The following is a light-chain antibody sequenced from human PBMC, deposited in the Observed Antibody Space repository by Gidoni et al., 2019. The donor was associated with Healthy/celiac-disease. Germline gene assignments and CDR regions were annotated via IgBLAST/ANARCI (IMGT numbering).Light chain of an antibody. Sequence: AIRMTQSPSSFSASTGDRVTITCRASQRISSYLACYQQKPGKAPKLLIYAAYTLQSGVPSRFSGSGSGTDFTLTISCLQSEDFATYYCQQYYSYPRTFGQGTKVEIK. CDR3: QQYYSYPRT. CDR1: QRISSY. CDR2: AAY. J-gene: IGKJ1*01. V-gene: IGKV1-8*01.